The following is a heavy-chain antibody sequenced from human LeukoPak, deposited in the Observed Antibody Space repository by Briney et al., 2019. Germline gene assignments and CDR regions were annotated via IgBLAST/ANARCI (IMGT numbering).Heavy chain of an antibody. Sequence: PSETLSLTCAVYGGSFSGYYWSWIRQPPGKGLEWIGEINHSGSTNYNPSLKSRVTISVDTSKNQFSLKLSSVTAADTAVYYCATTGKYYYGSGRKAMDVWGQGTTVTVSS. D-gene: IGHD3-10*01. J-gene: IGHJ6*02. V-gene: IGHV4-34*01. CDR3: ATTGKYYYGSGRKAMDV. CDR2: INHSGST. CDR1: GGSFSGYY.